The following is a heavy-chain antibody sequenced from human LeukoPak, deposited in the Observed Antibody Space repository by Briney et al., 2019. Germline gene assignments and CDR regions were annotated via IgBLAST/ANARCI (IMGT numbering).Heavy chain of an antibody. CDR3: ARDRPGRYCSSNSCYTASPFDP. J-gene: IGHJ5*02. CDR2: IIPKFGTA. V-gene: IGHV1-69*01. Sequence: SVKVSCKASRGTFSNYAISWVRQAPGQGLEWMGGIIPKFGTAIYAQKFQGRVTITEDESTSTAYMELSSLRSEDTAVYYCARDRPGRYCSSNSCYTASPFDPWGQGTLVTVSS. D-gene: IGHD2-2*02. CDR1: RGTFSNYA.